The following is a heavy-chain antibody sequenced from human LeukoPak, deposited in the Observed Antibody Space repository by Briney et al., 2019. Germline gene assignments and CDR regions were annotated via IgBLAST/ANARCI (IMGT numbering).Heavy chain of an antibody. CDR3: AKDGGKTLIMITFGGVRFDY. V-gene: IGHV3-23*01. CDR1: GFTFSSYA. CDR2: ISGSGGST. Sequence: PGGSLRLSCAASGFTFSSYAMSWVRQAPGKGLEWVSAISGSGGSTYYADSVKGRFTISRDNSKNTLYLQMNSLRAEDTAVCYCAKDGGKTLIMITFGGVRFDYWGQGTLVTVSS. J-gene: IGHJ4*02. D-gene: IGHD3-16*01.